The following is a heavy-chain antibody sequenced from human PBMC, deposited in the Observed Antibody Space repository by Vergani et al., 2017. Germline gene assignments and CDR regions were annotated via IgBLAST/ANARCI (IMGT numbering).Heavy chain of an antibody. D-gene: IGHD2-2*01. J-gene: IGHJ4*02. CDR3: ARGVCSSTSCYAYFDY. Sequence: EVQLLESGGGLVQPGGSLRLSCAASGFTFSSYAMSWVRQAPGKGLEWVSAISGSGGSTYYADSVKGRFTIPRGNSKNTLYLQMNSLRAEVTAVYYCARGVCSSTSCYAYFDYWGQGTLVTVSS. CDR2: ISGSGGST. CDR1: GFTFSSYA. V-gene: IGHV3-23*01.